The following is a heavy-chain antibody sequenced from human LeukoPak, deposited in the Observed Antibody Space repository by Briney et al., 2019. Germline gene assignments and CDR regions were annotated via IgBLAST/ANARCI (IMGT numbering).Heavy chain of an antibody. D-gene: IGHD3-3*01. Sequence: SEALSLTCAVCGGSFSGYYWSWIRQPPGKGLEWIGEINHSGSTNYNPSLKSRVTIPVDTSKNQFSLKLSSVTAADTAVYYCARSPVWSGYFDYWGQGTLVTVSS. J-gene: IGHJ4*02. CDR2: INHSGST. CDR3: ARSPVWSGYFDY. CDR1: GGSFSGYY. V-gene: IGHV4-34*01.